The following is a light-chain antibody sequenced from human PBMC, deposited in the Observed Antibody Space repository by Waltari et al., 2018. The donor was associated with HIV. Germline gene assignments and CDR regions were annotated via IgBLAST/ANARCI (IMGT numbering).Light chain of an antibody. CDR2: EVD. Sequence: SVVTQPASVSGFPGQSVTIPCTGPDRGFGYGKFVSWYQQHPGKAPKVILFEVDSRASGVDDRFSGSKSGNTASLTISGLRTEDEANYYCSSFTKDFTVIFGGGTKVTIL. J-gene: IGLJ2*01. CDR1: DRGFGYGKF. CDR3: SSFTKDFTVI. V-gene: IGLV2-14*03.